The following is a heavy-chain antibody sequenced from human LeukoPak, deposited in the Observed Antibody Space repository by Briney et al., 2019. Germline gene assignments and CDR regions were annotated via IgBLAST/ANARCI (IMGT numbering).Heavy chain of an antibody. CDR3: ARDGIAAAGTDY. D-gene: IGHD6-13*01. J-gene: IGHJ4*02. CDR1: GFTFSSYG. Sequence: GGSLRLSCAASGFTFSSYGMHWVRQTPGKGLEWVAVIWYDGSNKYYADSVKGRFTISRDNSKNTLYLQMNSLRAEDTAVYSCARDGIAAAGTDYWGQGTLVTVSS. CDR2: IWYDGSNK. V-gene: IGHV3-33*01.